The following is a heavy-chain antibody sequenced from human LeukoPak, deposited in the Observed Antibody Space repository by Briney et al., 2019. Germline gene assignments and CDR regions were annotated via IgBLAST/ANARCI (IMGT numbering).Heavy chain of an antibody. Sequence: GGSLRLSCAASGFTFSSYSMNWVRQAPGKGLEWVSSISSSSTYIYYADSVKGRFTISRDNAKNSLYLQMNSLRAEDMALYYCAKEAGSYYYMDVWGKGTTVTVSS. J-gene: IGHJ6*03. CDR2: ISSSSTYI. D-gene: IGHD1-26*01. CDR1: GFTFSSYS. CDR3: AKEAGSYYYMDV. V-gene: IGHV3-21*04.